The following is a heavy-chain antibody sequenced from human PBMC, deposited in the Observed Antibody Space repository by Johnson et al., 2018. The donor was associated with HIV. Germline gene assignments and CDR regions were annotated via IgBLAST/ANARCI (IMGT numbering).Heavy chain of an antibody. Sequence: VQLVESGGGLVKPGGSLRLSCAASGFTFTNAWMHWVRQAPGKGLEWVGRLKSRTDGETADYAAPVKGRFTISRDDSKNTLYLQMNSLKTEDTALCYCTIDVPGGPYYNAFDIWGQGTMVTVSS. CDR2: LKSRTDGETA. CDR1: GFTFTNAW. V-gene: IGHV3-15*01. J-gene: IGHJ3*02. CDR3: TIDVPGGPYYNAFDI. D-gene: IGHD1-26*01.